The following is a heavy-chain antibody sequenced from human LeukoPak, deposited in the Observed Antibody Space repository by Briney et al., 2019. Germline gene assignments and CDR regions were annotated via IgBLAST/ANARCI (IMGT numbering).Heavy chain of an antibody. CDR2: IYYSGST. CDR1: GGSIISGDYY. Sequence: SETLSLTCTVSGGSIISGDYYWSWIRQPPGKGLEWIGYIYYSGSTYYNPSLKSRATISVATSKNQFSLTLSSVSAADTAVCYDARGVCSRLRFMEWLLYPPDYWGQGTLVTVSS. D-gene: IGHD3-3*01. CDR3: ARGVCSRLRFMEWLLYPPDY. J-gene: IGHJ4*02. V-gene: IGHV4-30-4*01.